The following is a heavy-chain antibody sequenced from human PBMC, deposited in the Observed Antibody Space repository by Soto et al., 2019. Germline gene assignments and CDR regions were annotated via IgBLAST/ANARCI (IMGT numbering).Heavy chain of an antibody. CDR3: ARDPYYDFWSGYPPYYYGMDV. J-gene: IGHJ6*02. Sequence: PSQTLSLTCAISRDSVSSNSAAWNWIRQSPSRGLEWLGRTYYRSKWYNDYAVSVKSRITINPDTSKNQFSLQLNSVTPEDTAVYYCARDPYYDFWSGYPPYYYGMDVWGQGTTVTVSS. V-gene: IGHV6-1*01. CDR2: TYYRSKWYN. D-gene: IGHD3-3*01. CDR1: RDSVSSNSAA.